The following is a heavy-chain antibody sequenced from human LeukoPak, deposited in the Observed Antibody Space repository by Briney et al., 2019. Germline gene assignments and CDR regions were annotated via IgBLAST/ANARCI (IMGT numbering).Heavy chain of an antibody. V-gene: IGHV4-38-2*02. CDR1: GYSISSGYY. CDR2: IYHSGST. CDR3: ARGATGWLTDLYYFDY. D-gene: IGHD5-12*01. J-gene: IGHJ4*02. Sequence: SETLSLTCTVSGYSISSGYYWGWIRQPPGKGLEWIGSIYHSGSTYYNPSLKSRVTISVDTSKNQFSLKLSSVTAADTAVYYCARGATGWLTDLYYFDYWGQGTLVTVSS.